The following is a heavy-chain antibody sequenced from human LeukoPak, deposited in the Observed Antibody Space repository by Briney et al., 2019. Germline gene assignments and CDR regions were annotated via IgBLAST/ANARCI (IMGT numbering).Heavy chain of an antibody. V-gene: IGHV3-7*01. D-gene: IGHD3-10*01. CDR1: GFTFSSYW. J-gene: IGHJ4*02. CDR3: ARDRQLLWFGELLHYFDY. CDR2: IKQDGSEK. Sequence: GGXLRLSCAASGFTFSSYWMSWVRQAPGKGLEGVANIKQDGSEKYYVDSVKGRFTISRDNAKNSLYLQMNSLRAEDTAVYYCARDRQLLWFGELLHYFDYWGQGTLVTVSS.